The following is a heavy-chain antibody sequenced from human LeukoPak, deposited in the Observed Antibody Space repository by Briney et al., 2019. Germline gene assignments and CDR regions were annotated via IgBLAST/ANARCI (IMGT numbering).Heavy chain of an antibody. CDR2: IYDRGPA. CDR3: ARSRQASGLFSS. J-gene: IGHJ5*02. V-gene: IGHV4-30-2*01. D-gene: IGHD3-10*01. CDR1: GYAIISGGFS. Sequence: SQTLSLTCTVSGYAIISGGFSWNWIRQPPGKGLEWIGCIYDRGPAHYNPSLKSRFTISVDRPKNQFFLNVTSPTAADTAVYYCARSRQASGLFSSWGQGTLVLVSS.